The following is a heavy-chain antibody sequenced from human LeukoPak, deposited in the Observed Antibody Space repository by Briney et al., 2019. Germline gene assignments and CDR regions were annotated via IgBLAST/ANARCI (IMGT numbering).Heavy chain of an antibody. CDR3: VRDAQRGFDYSNSLRY. J-gene: IGHJ2*01. Sequence: GRSLRLSCAASGFIYSHYGMHWVRQAPGKGLEWVAVIWSDGTNSFYAGSVKGRFTISRDNSQRTLFLQMNSLRVEDTAMYYCVRDAQRGFDYSNSLRYWGRGTLVTVSS. CDR2: IWSDGTNS. D-gene: IGHD4-11*01. CDR1: GFIYSHYG. V-gene: IGHV3-33*08.